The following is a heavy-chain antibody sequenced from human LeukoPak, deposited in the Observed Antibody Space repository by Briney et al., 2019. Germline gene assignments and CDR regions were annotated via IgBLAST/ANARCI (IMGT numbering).Heavy chain of an antibody. CDR3: ARVPIRPNYGSGGY. CDR2: IYTSGST. Sequence: SETLSLTCTVSGGSISSYYWSWIRQPAGKGLEWIGCIYTSGSTNYNPSLKSRVTMSVDTSKNQFSLKLSSVTAADTAVYYCARVPIRPNYGSGGYWGQGTLVTVSS. D-gene: IGHD3-10*01. CDR1: GGSISSYY. V-gene: IGHV4-4*07. J-gene: IGHJ4*02.